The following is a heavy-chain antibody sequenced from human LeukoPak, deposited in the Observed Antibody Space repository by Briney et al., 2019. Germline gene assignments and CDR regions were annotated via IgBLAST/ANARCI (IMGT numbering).Heavy chain of an antibody. CDR2: ISSSSSTI. V-gene: IGHV3-48*04. CDR1: GYTFSSYS. D-gene: IGHD6-6*01. Sequence: PGGSLRLSCAASGYTFSSYSMNWVRQAPGKGLEWVSYISSSSSTIYYADSVKGRFTISRDNAKNSLYLQMNSLRAEDTAVYYCARYEQLEGFDAFDIWGQGTMVTVSS. CDR3: ARYEQLEGFDAFDI. J-gene: IGHJ3*02.